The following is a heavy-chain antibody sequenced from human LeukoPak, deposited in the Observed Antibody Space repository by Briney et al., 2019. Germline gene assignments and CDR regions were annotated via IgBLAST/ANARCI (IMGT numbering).Heavy chain of an antibody. CDR1: GFTFSSYA. J-gene: IGHJ4*02. V-gene: IGHV3-23*01. CDR3: AKDPTYYDFWSGYPSFDY. CDR2: ISGSGGST. D-gene: IGHD3-3*01. Sequence: GGSLRLSCAASGFTFSSYAMSWVRQAPGKGLEWVSAISGSGGSTYYVDSVKGRFTISRDNSKNTLYLQMNSLRAKDTAVYYCAKDPTYYDFWSGYPSFDYWGQGTLVTVSS.